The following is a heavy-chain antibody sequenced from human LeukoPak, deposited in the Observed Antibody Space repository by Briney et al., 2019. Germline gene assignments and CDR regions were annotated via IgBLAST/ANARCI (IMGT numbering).Heavy chain of an antibody. CDR1: GGSISSYY. Sequence: PSGTLSLTCTVSGGSISSYYWSWTRQPPGKGLEWIGYIYTSGSTNYNPSLKSRVTISVDTSKNQFSLKLSSVTAADTAVYYCARHAHVASVTIFGVVIPPFFDYWGQGTLVTVSS. CDR3: ARHAHVASVTIFGVVIPPFFDY. CDR2: IYTSGST. J-gene: IGHJ4*02. D-gene: IGHD3-3*01. V-gene: IGHV4-4*09.